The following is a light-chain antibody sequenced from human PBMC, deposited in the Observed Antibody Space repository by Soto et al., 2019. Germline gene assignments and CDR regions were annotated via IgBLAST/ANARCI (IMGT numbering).Light chain of an antibody. CDR1: QTVSSNF. V-gene: IGKV3D-20*02. CDR2: GAS. Sequence: EMVLTLSPDTLSLSPGERATLSCRASQTVSSNFLAWYQQRPGQAPRLLIYGASSRAAGIPDRFSGSGSGTDFTLTISSLEPEDFAVYYCQQRSNWPPVTFGGGTKVDIK. CDR3: QQRSNWPPVT. J-gene: IGKJ4*01.